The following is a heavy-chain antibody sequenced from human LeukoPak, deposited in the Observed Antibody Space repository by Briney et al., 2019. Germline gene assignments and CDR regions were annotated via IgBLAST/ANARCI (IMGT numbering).Heavy chain of an antibody. CDR2: IHHSGST. CDR3: ARETDYSNPNCFDP. D-gene: IGHD4-11*01. CDR1: GGSISSFNW. J-gene: IGHJ5*02. V-gene: IGHV4-4*02. Sequence: SETLSLTCAVSGGSISSFNWWSWVRQPPGKGLEWIGGIHHSGSTTYNPSLKSRVTISVDKSKNQFSLKLSSVTAADTAVYYCARETDYSNPNCFDPWGQGTLVTVSS.